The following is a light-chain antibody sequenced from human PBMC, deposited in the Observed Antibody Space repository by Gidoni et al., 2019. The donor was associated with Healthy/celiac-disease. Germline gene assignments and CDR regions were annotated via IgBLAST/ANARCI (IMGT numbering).Light chain of an antibody. V-gene: IGKV1-5*03. Sequence: DIQMTQSPSTLSASVGDRVPITCRASQSINIWLAWYQQKPGKAPKLLIYKASSLESGVPSRFSGSGFGTEFTLTISSLQPDDFATYYCQQYNSYSTFXXXTKLEI. J-gene: IGKJ2*01. CDR2: KAS. CDR1: QSINIW. CDR3: QQYNSYST.